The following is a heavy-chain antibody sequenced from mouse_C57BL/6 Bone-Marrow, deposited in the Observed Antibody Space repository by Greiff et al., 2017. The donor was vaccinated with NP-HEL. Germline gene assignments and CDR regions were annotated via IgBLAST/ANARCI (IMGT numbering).Heavy chain of an antibody. J-gene: IGHJ2*01. D-gene: IGHD1-1*01. V-gene: IGHV5-12*01. CDR3: ARHGYYGSSFDY. CDR1: GFTFSDYY. Sequence: EVQLLESGGGLVQPGGSLKLSCAASGFTFSDYYMYWVRQTPEKRLEWVAYISNGGGSTYYPDTVKGRFTISRDNAKNTLYLQMSRLKSEDTAMYYCARHGYYGSSFDYWGQGTTLTVSS. CDR2: ISNGGGST.